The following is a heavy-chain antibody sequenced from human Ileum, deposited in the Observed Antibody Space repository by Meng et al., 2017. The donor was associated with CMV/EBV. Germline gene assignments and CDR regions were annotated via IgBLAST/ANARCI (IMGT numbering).Heavy chain of an antibody. CDR2: IYSGGST. D-gene: IGHD5-24*01. Sequence: GESLKISCAASGFTVSSNYMSWVRQAPGKGLEWVSVIYSGGSTYYADSVKGRFTISRDNSKNTLYLQMNSLRAEDTDVYYCARVGVAITLDYWGQGTLVTVSS. J-gene: IGHJ4*02. CDR1: GFTVSSNY. V-gene: IGHV3-66*02. CDR3: ARVGVAITLDY.